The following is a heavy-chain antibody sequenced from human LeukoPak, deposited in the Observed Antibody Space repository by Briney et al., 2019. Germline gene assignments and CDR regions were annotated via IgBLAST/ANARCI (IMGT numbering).Heavy chain of an antibody. J-gene: IGHJ5*02. V-gene: IGHV1-2*02. CDR1: GYTFTGYY. CDR2: INPNSGGT. Sequence: ASVKVSCKASGYTFTGYYMHWVRQAPGQGLEWMGWINPNSGGTNYAQKFQGRVTMTRDTSISTAYMELSRLRSDGTAVYYCARVPSLIVVVPAAISGNWFDPWGQGTLVTVSS. D-gene: IGHD2-2*01. CDR3: ARVPSLIVVVPAAISGNWFDP.